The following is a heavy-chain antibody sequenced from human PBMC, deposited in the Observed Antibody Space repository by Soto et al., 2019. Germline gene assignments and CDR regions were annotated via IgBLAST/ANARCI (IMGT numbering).Heavy chain of an antibody. Sequence: SETLSLTCAVYGGSFSGYYWSWIRQPPGKGLEWIGEINHSGSTNYNPSLKSRVTISVDTSKNQFSLKLSSVTAADTAVYYCAREGGYCSGGSCHRRPIDYWGQGTLVTVSS. V-gene: IGHV4-34*01. CDR3: AREGGYCSGGSCHRRPIDY. CDR2: INHSGST. D-gene: IGHD2-15*01. J-gene: IGHJ4*02. CDR1: GGSFSGYY.